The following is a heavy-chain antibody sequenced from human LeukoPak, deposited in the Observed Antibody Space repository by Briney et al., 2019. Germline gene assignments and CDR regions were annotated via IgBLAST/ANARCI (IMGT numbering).Heavy chain of an antibody. D-gene: IGHD1-26*01. CDR3: ARMVGSSYYYYYMDV. V-gene: IGHV3-20*04. Sequence: SGGSLRLSCAASGFTFDDYGMSWVRQAPRKGLEWVSGINWNGGSTGYADSVKGRFTISRDNAKNSLYLQMNSLRAEDTALYYCARMVGSSYYYYYMDVWGKGTTVTVSS. CDR2: INWNGGST. CDR1: GFTFDDYG. J-gene: IGHJ6*03.